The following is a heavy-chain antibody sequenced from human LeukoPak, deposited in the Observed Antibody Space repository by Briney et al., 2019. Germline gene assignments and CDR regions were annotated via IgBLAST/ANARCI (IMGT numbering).Heavy chain of an antibody. D-gene: IGHD4-23*01. CDR2: IYYSGST. Sequence: SETLSLTCTVSGGSISSGDYYWSWIRQPPGKGLEWIGYIYYSGSTYYNPSLKSRVTISVDTSKNQFSLKLSSVTAADTAVYYCARHVYGGNPSLGMDVWGRGTTVTVSS. CDR1: GGSISSGDYY. J-gene: IGHJ6*02. V-gene: IGHV4-30-4*08. CDR3: ARHVYGGNPSLGMDV.